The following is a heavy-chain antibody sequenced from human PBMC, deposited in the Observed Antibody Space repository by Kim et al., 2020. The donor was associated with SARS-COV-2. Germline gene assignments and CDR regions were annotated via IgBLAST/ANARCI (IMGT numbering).Heavy chain of an antibody. CDR1: GGSISSSNW. CDR2: IYHSGST. CDR3: ARTGVTMIPPVGYNWFDP. Sequence: SETLSLTCAVSGGSISSSNWWSWVRQPPGKGQEWIGEIYHSGSTNYNPSLKSRVTISVDKSKNQFSLKLSSVTAADTAVYYCARTGVTMIPPVGYNWFDPWGQGTLVAVSS. J-gene: IGHJ5*02. D-gene: IGHD3-22*01. V-gene: IGHV4-4*02.